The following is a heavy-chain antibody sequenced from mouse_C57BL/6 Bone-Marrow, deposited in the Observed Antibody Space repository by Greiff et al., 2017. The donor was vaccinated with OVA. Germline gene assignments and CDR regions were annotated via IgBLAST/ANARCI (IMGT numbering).Heavy chain of an antibody. CDR1: GYSITSGYY. J-gene: IGHJ2*01. V-gene: IGHV3-6*01. D-gene: IGHD2-5*01. CDR2: ISYDGSN. CDR3: ARVYSNYGYFDY. Sequence: EVKLVESGPGLVKPSQSLSLTCSVTGYSITSGYYWNWIRQFPGNKLEWMGYISYDGSNNYNPSLKNRISITRDTSKNQFFLKLNSVTTEDTATYYCARVYSNYGYFDYWGQGTTLTVSS.